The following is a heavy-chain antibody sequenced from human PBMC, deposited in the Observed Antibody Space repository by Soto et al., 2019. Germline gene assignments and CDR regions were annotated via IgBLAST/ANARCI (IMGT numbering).Heavy chain of an antibody. D-gene: IGHD6-19*01. CDR2: ISASGSNT. CDR3: ASRMAFTTGWYFDY. Sequence: EVQLLESGGVLVQPGGSLRLSCAASGFTFSNHAMSWVRQAPGKGLEWVSGISASGSNTYYADSVKGRFTISRDNSKNILYLQMNSLRAEDTALYDCASRMAFTTGWYFDYWGQGTLVTVSS. CDR1: GFTFSNHA. J-gene: IGHJ4*02. V-gene: IGHV3-23*01.